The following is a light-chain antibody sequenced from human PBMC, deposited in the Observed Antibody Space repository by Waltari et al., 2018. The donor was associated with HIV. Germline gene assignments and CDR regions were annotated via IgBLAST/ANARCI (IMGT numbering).Light chain of an antibody. CDR2: HDS. Sequence: SYELTQTPSVSVSPGQTATITCSGDNLGDRYACWYQQKAGQSPVLVIYHDSKRPSGILERFSGSNSGNTATLTISGTQAMDEADYYCQAWDSSAAWVVFGGGTKLTVL. CDR3: QAWDSSAAWVV. V-gene: IGLV3-1*01. CDR1: NLGDRY. J-gene: IGLJ2*01.